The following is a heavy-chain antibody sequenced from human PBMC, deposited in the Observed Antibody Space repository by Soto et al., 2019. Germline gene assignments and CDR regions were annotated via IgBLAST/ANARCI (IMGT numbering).Heavy chain of an antibody. Sequence: QVQLEESGGGVVQPGRYLRLSCVGTGFTFSSYAMHWVRQAPGKGLEWVAVISNDGTNKYYADSVEGRIPIARDNSKNTLYLQMHSLRSEDTAVYYCARGTTLAIFDYGMDVWGQGATVTVSS. D-gene: IGHD3-3*01. J-gene: IGHJ6*02. CDR2: ISNDGTNK. V-gene: IGHV3-30-3*01. CDR1: GFTFSSYA. CDR3: ARGTTLAIFDYGMDV.